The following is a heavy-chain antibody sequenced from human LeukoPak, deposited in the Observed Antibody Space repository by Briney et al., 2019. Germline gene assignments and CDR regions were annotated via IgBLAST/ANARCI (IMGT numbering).Heavy chain of an antibody. CDR1: GGSISSYY. D-gene: IGHD1-26*01. J-gene: IGHJ6*03. V-gene: IGHV4-59*01. Sequence: PSETLSLTCSVSGGSISSYYWRWIRQSPGMGLEWIGNIYYSGSTNYNPSLKSRVTISVDTSKNQFSLKLSSVTAADTAVYYCARMVGWGARRYYYYYMDVWGKGTTVTISS. CDR2: IYYSGST. CDR3: ARMVGWGARRYYYYYMDV.